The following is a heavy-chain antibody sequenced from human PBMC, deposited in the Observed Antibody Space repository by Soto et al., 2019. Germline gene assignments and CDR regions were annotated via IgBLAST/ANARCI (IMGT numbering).Heavy chain of an antibody. CDR1: GFTFSSYS. CDR3: AREGGSGWSDY. J-gene: IGHJ4*02. Sequence: GGSLRLSCAASGFTFSSYSMNWVRQAPGKGLEWVSSISSSSSYIYYADSVKGRFTISRDNAKNSLYLQMNSLRAEDTVVYYCAREGGSGWSDYWGQGTLVTVSS. D-gene: IGHD6-19*01. CDR2: ISSSSSYI. V-gene: IGHV3-21*01.